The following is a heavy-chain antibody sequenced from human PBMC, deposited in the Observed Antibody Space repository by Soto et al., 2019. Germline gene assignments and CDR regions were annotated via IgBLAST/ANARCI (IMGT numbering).Heavy chain of an antibody. CDR3: GKDLGHGGRGAFDI. V-gene: IGHV3-30*18. CDR1: GFTFSSYG. D-gene: IGHD7-27*01. Sequence: QVQLVESGGGVVQPGRSLRLSCAASGFTFSSYGMHWVRQAPGKGLEWVAVISYDGSNKYYADSVKGRFTISRDNSKNPLYLQMDSLRAGEPAVYFCGKDLGHGGRGAFDIWGQGTMVTVSS. CDR2: ISYDGSNK. J-gene: IGHJ3*02.